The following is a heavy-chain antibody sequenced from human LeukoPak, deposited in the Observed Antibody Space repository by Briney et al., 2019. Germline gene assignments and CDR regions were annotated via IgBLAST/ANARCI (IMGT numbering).Heavy chain of an antibody. CDR3: ARELGYCSGGTCYSAHAFDI. V-gene: IGHV4-59*01. CDR1: GGSISSYH. CDR2: VHYSGTT. D-gene: IGHD2-15*01. J-gene: IGHJ3*02. Sequence: PSETLSLTCTVSGGSISSYHWNWIRQPPGKGLVWIGDVHYSGTTKYYPSLTSRVTMSVDTSKNQISLRVNSVTAADTGVDYCARELGYCSGGTCYSAHAFDIWGQGTMVTVSS.